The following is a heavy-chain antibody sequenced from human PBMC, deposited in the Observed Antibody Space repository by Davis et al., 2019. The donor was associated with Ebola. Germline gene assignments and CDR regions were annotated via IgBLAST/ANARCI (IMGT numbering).Heavy chain of an antibody. D-gene: IGHD3-9*01. CDR3: AGDFDGGNYYFDY. CDR1: GGSFSSHP. J-gene: IGHJ4*02. V-gene: IGHV1-69*13. Sequence: SVKVSCKTSGGSFSSHPISWVRQAPRQGLEWMGGIIPIFDTPHYAQKFQGRITITADASTSTAYMELSSLRSEDTATYFCAGDFDGGNYYFDYWGPGTPVTVSS. CDR2: IIPIFDTP.